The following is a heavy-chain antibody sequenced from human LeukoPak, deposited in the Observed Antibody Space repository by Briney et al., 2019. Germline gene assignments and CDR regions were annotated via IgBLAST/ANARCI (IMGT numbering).Heavy chain of an antibody. J-gene: IGHJ5*02. CDR3: ARMHYYDSSGDNWFDP. CDR2: INPSGGST. D-gene: IGHD3-22*01. CDR1: GYTFTSYY. V-gene: IGHV1-46*01. Sequence: ASVKLSCKASGYTFTSYYMHWVRQAPGQGLEWMGIINPSGGSTNYAQKFQGRVTMARNTSITTAYMELSSLRAEDTAVYYCARMHYYDSSGDNWFDPWGQGTLVTVSS.